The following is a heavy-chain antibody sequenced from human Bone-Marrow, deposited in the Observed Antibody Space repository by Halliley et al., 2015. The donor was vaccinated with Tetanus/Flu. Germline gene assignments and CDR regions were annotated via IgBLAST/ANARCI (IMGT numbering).Heavy chain of an antibody. J-gene: IGHJ1*01. CDR1: GFTFSNYD. CDR2: ISRRGDIT. Sequence: SLRLSCVASGFTFSNYDMNWLRQAPGKGPEWVSSISRRGDITYYADSVEGRFTISRDNAKNSLSLQMNSLRVEDAALYYCATRGVSFWGQGAQVAVSA. CDR3: ATRGVSF. D-gene: IGHD3-3*01. V-gene: IGHV3-48*03.